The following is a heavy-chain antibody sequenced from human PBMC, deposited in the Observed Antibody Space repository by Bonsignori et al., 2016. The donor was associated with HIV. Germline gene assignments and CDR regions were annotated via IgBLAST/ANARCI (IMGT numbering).Heavy chain of an antibody. Sequence: VRQAPGKGLVWVARINTDGKKTTYADSVKGRFTISRDNAKNRLYLHMNSLRAEDTAVYFCTRNRPLDLPTSNRAFDIWGQGTLVTVSS. CDR2: INTDGKKT. D-gene: IGHD2-8*01. V-gene: IGHV3-74*03. J-gene: IGHJ3*02. CDR3: TRNRPLDLPTSNRAFDI.